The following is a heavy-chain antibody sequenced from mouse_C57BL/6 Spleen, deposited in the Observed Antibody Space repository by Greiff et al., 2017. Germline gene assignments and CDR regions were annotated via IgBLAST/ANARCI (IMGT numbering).Heavy chain of an antibody. V-gene: IGHV14-4*01. Sequence: EVQLQQSGAELVRPGASVKLSCTASGFNITDDYMHWVKQRPGQGLEWIGWIDPENGDTKYASKFQGKATITAETSSNTVYLQLSSFTSEDTAVYYCTICYGSGPFDYWGQGTTLTVSS. CDR2: IDPENGDT. CDR1: GFNITDDY. CDR3: TICYGSGPFDY. D-gene: IGHD2-1*01. J-gene: IGHJ2*01.